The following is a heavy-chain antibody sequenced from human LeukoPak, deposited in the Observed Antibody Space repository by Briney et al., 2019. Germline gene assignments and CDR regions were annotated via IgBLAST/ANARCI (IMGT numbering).Heavy chain of an antibody. J-gene: IGHJ1*01. V-gene: IGHV7-4-1*02. CDR1: GYIFSSYA. CDR2: INTNTGIP. D-gene: IGHD1-7*01. Sequence: ASVKVSCKASGYIFSSYAIIWVRQAPGQGLELMGWINTNTGIPTYAQGFTGRFVFSLDTLVSTAYLQISSLKDEDTAIYYCARDYTVTLGTTTYFQHWGQGTLVTVSS. CDR3: ARDYTVTLGTTTYFQH.